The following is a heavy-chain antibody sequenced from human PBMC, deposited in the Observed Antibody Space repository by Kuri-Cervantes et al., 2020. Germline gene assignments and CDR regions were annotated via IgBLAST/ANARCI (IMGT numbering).Heavy chain of an antibody. D-gene: IGHD6-13*01. V-gene: IGHV3-53*01. CDR1: GFSVSNTF. J-gene: IGHJ4*02. CDR2: TNSDGTT. Sequence: GESLKISCVGSGFSVSNTFLTWVRQAPGKGLEWVSVTNSDGTTNYADSVKGRFTISRDTSKNTLYLQMNSLRAEDTAVYYCARDQARYSAAGTNGFDYWGQGTLVTVSS. CDR3: ARDQARYSAAGTNGFDY.